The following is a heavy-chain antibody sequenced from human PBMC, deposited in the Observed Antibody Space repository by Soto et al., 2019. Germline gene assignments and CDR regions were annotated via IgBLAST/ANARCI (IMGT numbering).Heavy chain of an antibody. Sequence: EVQLVQSGAEVKKPGESLRISCKGSGYSFITYWISWVRQMPGKGLEWMGRIDPSGSYTKYSPSFQGHVTISADESISTAYLQWSSLKASDTAMYYCARHAGYCGGGTCYFFDYWGQGTLVTVSS. CDR3: ARHAGYCGGGTCYFFDY. CDR1: GYSFITYW. V-gene: IGHV5-10-1*03. J-gene: IGHJ4*02. CDR2: IDPSGSYT. D-gene: IGHD2-15*01.